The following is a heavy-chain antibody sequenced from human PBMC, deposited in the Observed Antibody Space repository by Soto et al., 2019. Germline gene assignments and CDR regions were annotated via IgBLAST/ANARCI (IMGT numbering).Heavy chain of an antibody. V-gene: IGHV3-30*03. CDR1: GFTFSSYW. CDR2: LSYEGSEE. D-gene: IGHD6-19*01. Sequence: GGSLRLSCAASGFTFSSYWMSWVRQAPGKGLEWLSVLSYEGSEEYYADSVRGRFTISRDNSKNTLFLQMDSLRVDDTGVYYCALTRRSSLLEVAGPGFEYWGQGTLVTVSS. J-gene: IGHJ4*02. CDR3: ALTRRSSLLEVAGPGFEY.